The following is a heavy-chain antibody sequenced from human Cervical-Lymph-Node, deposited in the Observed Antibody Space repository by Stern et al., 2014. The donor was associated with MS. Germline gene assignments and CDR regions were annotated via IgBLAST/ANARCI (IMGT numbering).Heavy chain of an antibody. D-gene: IGHD3-3*01. V-gene: IGHV1-3*01. CDR2: INAGGGDT. CDR1: GYIFPDYG. Sequence: QVQLVQYGAEVKKPGASVQVSCKPSGYIFPDYGLHWVRQAPGQGLEWLGWINAGGGDTRYSHRFQCRLTITRDTSASTSYMDLSSLRFEDTAVFYCASNDWNYWGRGTLVTVSS. CDR3: ASNDWNY. J-gene: IGHJ4*02.